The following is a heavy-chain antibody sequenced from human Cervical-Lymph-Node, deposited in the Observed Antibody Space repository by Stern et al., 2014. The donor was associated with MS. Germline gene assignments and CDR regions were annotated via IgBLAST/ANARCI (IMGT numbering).Heavy chain of an antibody. CDR1: GYNFTHYG. CDR2: ISTYNGNP. CDR3: AREATARSFDF. D-gene: IGHD6-6*01. J-gene: IGHJ4*02. Sequence: QVQLVQSGAEVKKPGASVKVYCGTSGYNFTHYGITWVRQAPGQGLEWMGWISTYNGNPDYAQKFQGRVTMTTDTATNTAYMELRSLTHDDTAVFYCAREATARSFDFWGQGTLVTVSS. V-gene: IGHV1-18*01.